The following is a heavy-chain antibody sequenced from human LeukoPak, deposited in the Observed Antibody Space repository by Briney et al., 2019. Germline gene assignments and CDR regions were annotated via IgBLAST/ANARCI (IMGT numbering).Heavy chain of an antibody. Sequence: GGSLRLSCAASGFTVSNSYMSWVRQAPGKGLEWVSVLYSGGCAYYTDSVRGRSTISRDSSKNTLYLQMNSLRADDTAVYYCVGQTHKDYWGQGTLVTVSS. J-gene: IGHJ4*02. CDR1: GFTVSNSY. CDR2: LYSGGCA. CDR3: VGQTHKDY. V-gene: IGHV3-53*01. D-gene: IGHD4-23*01.